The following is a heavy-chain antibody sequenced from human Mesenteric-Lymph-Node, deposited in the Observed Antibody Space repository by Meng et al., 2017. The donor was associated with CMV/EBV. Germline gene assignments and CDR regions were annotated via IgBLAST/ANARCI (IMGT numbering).Heavy chain of an antibody. D-gene: IGHD1-26*01. CDR1: GGSISSTNYY. J-gene: IGHJ4*02. V-gene: IGHV4-39*07. CDR3: ARVGGGYVPYFDY. CDR2: IYYSGNT. Sequence: SETLSLTCTVSGGSISSTNYYWGWIRQPPGKGLEWIGSIYYSGNTYYNPSLKSRVTISLDTSKNHFSLKLSSVTAADTAVYYCARVGGGYVPYFDYWGQGTLVTVSS.